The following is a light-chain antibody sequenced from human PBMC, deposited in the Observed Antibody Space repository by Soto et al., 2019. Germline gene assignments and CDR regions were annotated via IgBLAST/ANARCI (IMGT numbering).Light chain of an antibody. J-gene: IGLJ1*01. CDR3: ISYTDRQSYL. CDR2: AVS. Sequence: QSVLTQPASLSGSPGHSITISCSGTSNDIGSYNHVAWDQQFPGKSPKLMIYAVSDRPPGVSGRFSGAKSGITASLTISGLQTEDEADYYCISYTDRQSYLFGTGTKVTVL. CDR1: SNDIGSYNH. V-gene: IGLV2-14*03.